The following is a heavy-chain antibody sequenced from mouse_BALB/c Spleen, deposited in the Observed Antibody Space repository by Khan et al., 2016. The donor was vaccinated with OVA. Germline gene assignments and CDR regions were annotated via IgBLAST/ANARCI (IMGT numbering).Heavy chain of an antibody. Sequence: QVQLQQPGAELVKPGASVKLSCKISGYTFTIYWIYWVKQRPGQGLEWFGEIIPSNGRTNYNEKFKNKATLTVDKSSSTAYIQISSLTSEASAVYFCARLCCSLFADGGQGTLVSVSA. CDR3: ARLCCSLFAD. CDR1: GYTFTIYW. D-gene: IGHD6-1*01. V-gene: IGHV1S81*02. J-gene: IGHJ3*01. CDR2: IIPSNGRT.